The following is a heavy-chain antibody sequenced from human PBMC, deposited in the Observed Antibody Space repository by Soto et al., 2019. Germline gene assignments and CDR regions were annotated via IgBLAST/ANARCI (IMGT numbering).Heavy chain of an antibody. CDR2: IYYSGST. Sequence: PSETLSLTCTVSGGSISSYYWSWIRQPPGKGLEWIGYIYYSGSTNYNPSLKSRVTISVDTSKNQFSLKLSSVTAADTAVYYCARVDYDFLGAYYFDYWGQGTLVTVSS. CDR3: ARVDYDFLGAYYFDY. D-gene: IGHD3-3*01. CDR1: GGSISSYY. V-gene: IGHV4-59*01. J-gene: IGHJ4*02.